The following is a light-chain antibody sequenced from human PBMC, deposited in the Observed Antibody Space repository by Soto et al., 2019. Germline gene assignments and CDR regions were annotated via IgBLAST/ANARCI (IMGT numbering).Light chain of an antibody. CDR2: GAS. CDR1: QSVSSSY. V-gene: IGKV3-20*01. Sequence: EIVLTQSPGTLSLSPGERATLSCRASQSVSSSYLAWYQQKPGQAPRLLIYGASSRATGIPDWFSGSGSGTDFTLTISRLEPEDFAVYYCQQYGSSPLLTFGGGTKVEIK. CDR3: QQYGSSPLLT. J-gene: IGKJ4*01.